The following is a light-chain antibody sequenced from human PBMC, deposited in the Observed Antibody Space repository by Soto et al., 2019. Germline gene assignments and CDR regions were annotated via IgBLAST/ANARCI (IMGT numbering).Light chain of an antibody. Sequence: DIQMTQSPSSLSASVGDRVTITCRASQSISTYLNWYQQKPGKAPKLLIYGASSLQSGVPSRFSGSGSGTDFTLAISSLQPEDFATYYCQRSYNTPRTFGQGTKVEIK. J-gene: IGKJ1*01. CDR2: GAS. CDR1: QSISTY. CDR3: QRSYNTPRT. V-gene: IGKV1-39*01.